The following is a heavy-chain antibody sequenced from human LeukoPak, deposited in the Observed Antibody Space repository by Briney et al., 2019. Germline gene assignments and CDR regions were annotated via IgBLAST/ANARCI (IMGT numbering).Heavy chain of an antibody. J-gene: IGHJ6*02. D-gene: IGHD3-22*01. CDR3: ARADSSGYYSYYGMDV. CDR2: ISSNGGST. Sequence: AGGSLRLSCAASGFTFSSYAMHWVRQAPGKGLEYVSAISSNGGSTYYANSVTGRFTISRDNSKNTLYLQMGSLRAEDMAVYYCARADSSGYYSYYGMDVWGQGTTVTVSS. CDR1: GFTFSSYA. V-gene: IGHV3-64*01.